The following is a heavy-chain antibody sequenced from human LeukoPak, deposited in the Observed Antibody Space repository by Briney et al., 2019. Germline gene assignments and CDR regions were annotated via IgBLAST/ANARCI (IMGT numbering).Heavy chain of an antibody. V-gene: IGHV4-39*07. CDR2: IYYSGST. J-gene: IGHJ3*02. Sequence: SETLSLTCTVSGGSISSSSYCWGWIRQPPGKGLEWIVSIYYSGSTYYNPSLKSRVTISVDTSKNQFSLKLSSVTAADTAVYYCAREVRGRYYDFWSGYYTDAFDIWGQGTMVTVSS. CDR1: GGSISSSSYC. CDR3: AREVRGRYYDFWSGYYTDAFDI. D-gene: IGHD3-3*01.